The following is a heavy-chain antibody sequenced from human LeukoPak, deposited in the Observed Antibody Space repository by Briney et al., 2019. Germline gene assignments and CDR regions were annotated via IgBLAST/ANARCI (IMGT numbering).Heavy chain of an antibody. D-gene: IGHD3-22*01. CDR3: ARHVPKTYYYDNSGFFFDY. J-gene: IGHJ4*02. CDR2: ISAYNGNT. V-gene: IGHV1-18*04. Sequence: ASVTVSCKASGYTFTGYYMHWVRQAPGQGLEWMGWISAYNGNTNYAQKLQGRVTMTTDTSTSTAYMELRSLRSDDTAVYYCARHVPKTYYYDNSGFFFDYWGQGTLVTVSS. CDR1: GYTFTGYY.